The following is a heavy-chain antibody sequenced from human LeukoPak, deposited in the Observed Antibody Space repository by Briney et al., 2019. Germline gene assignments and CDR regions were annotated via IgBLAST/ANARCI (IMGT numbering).Heavy chain of an antibody. CDR2: INHSGST. J-gene: IGHJ6*03. CDR1: GGSFSGYY. D-gene: IGHD4-17*01. CDR3: ARTTVHYYMDV. V-gene: IGHV4-34*01. Sequence: SETLSLTCAVYGGSFSGYYWSWIRQPPGKGLEWIGEINHSGSTNYNPSLKSRVTISVDTSKNQFSLKLSSVTAADTAVYYCARTTVHYYMDVWGKGTTVTVSS.